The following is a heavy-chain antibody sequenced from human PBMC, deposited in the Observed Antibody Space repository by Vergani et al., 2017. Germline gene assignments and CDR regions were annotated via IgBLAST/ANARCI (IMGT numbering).Heavy chain of an antibody. CDR3: AKDRPTNRLRGAYGMDV. CDR1: GLTFSTCG. CDR2: IRFDGSNK. Sequence: QVQLVESGGGVVQPGGSLRLSCAASGLTFSTCGMHWVRQAPGKGLEWVAFIRFDGSNKYYGDSVNGRFIISRDNSKNTVDQRMNSLRTDDTAIYYCAKDRPTNRLRGAYGMDVWGQXP. D-gene: IGHD3-10*01. V-gene: IGHV3-30*02. J-gene: IGHJ6*02.